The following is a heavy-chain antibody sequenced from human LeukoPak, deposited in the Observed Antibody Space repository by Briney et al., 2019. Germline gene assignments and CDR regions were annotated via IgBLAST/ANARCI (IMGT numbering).Heavy chain of an antibody. CDR1: GYTFTGYY. J-gene: IGHJ4*02. V-gene: IGHV1-2*02. CDR2: INPNSGGT. Sequence: ASVKVSCKASGYTFTGYYMHWVRQAPGQWLEWMGWINPNSGGTNYAQKFQGRVTMTRDTSISTAYMELSWLRSDDTAVSYMAPGEIVATIGDYWGQGTLVSVS. CDR3: APGEIVATIGDY. D-gene: IGHD5-12*01.